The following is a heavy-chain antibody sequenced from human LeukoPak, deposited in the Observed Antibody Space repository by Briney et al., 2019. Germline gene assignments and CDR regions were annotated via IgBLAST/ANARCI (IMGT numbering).Heavy chain of an antibody. D-gene: IGHD1-1*01. CDR2: ISSSSSYI. CDR3: ARSNWPTGTGYS. CDR1: GFTFSSYS. V-gene: IGHV3-21*01. Sequence: PGGSLRLSCAASGFTFSSYSMNWVRQAPGKGLEWVSSISSSSSYIYYADSVKGRFTISRDNAKNSLYLQMNSLRAEDAAVYYCARSNWPTGTGYSWGQGTLVTVSS. J-gene: IGHJ4*02.